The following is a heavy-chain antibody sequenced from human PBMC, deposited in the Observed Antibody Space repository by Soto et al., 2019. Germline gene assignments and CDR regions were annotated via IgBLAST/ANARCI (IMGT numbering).Heavy chain of an antibody. Sequence: QVQLVQSGVEVKKPGASVKVSCKASGYTFTSYGISWVRQAPGQGLEWKGWSSTYNGNTNYAQKFQGRVTMTTDAYTTTAYMELRSLRSDDTAVYYCARPVVAGPRGVFDIWGQGTMVTVSS. D-gene: IGHD6-19*01. J-gene: IGHJ3*02. CDR1: GYTFTSYG. CDR3: ARPVVAGPRGVFDI. V-gene: IGHV1-18*01. CDR2: SSTYNGNT.